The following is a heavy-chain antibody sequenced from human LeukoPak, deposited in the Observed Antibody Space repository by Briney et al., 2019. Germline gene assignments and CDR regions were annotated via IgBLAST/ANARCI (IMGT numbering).Heavy chain of an antibody. V-gene: IGHV4-34*01. J-gene: IGHJ6*02. CDR2: INHSGST. CDR3: AGGLYCSSTSCYAGLYYYGMDV. Sequence: SETLSLTCAVYGGSFSGYYWSWIRQPPGKGLEWIGEINHSGSTNYNPSLKSRVTISVDTSKNQFSLKLGSVTAADTAVYYCAGGLYCSSTSCYAGLYYYGMDVWGQGTTVTVSS. D-gene: IGHD2-2*01. CDR1: GGSFSGYY.